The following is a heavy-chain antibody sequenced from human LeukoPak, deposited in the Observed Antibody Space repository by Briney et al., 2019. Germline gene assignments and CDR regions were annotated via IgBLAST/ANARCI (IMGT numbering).Heavy chain of an antibody. D-gene: IGHD3-3*01. J-gene: IGHJ5*02. V-gene: IGHV4-4*07. CDR2: IYSTGST. Sequence: PSETLSLTCTVSGGSISSYYWNWIRQPAGKGLEWIGRIYSTGSTNYNPSLKRRVTMSVDTSKNQFSLNLSSATAADTAIYYCARGPYYDFWSASSTVHWFDPWGQGTLVTVSS. CDR3: ARGPYYDFWSASSTVHWFDP. CDR1: GGSISSYY.